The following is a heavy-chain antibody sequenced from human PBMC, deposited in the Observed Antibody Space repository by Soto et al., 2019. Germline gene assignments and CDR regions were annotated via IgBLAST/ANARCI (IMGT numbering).Heavy chain of an antibody. CDR3: ARVTRTMVGYYFDY. CDR1: GGSIISGGYY. V-gene: IGHV4-31*03. CDR2: IYYSGST. D-gene: IGHD3-10*01. Sequence: PSETVSLTCTVSGGSIISGGYYWSWIRQHPGKGLEWIGYIYYSGSTYYNPSLKSRVTISVDTSKNQFSLKLSSVTAADTAVYYCARVTRTMVGYYFDYWGQGTLVTVSS. J-gene: IGHJ4*02.